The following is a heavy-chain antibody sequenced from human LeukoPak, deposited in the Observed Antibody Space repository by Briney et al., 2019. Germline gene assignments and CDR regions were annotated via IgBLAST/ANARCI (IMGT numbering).Heavy chain of an antibody. CDR3: ARVPRIVGATTFDY. J-gene: IGHJ4*02. V-gene: IGHV4-31*03. Sequence: SQTLSLTCTVSGGSIGSGGYYWSWIRQHPGKGLEWIGYIYYSGSTYYNPSLKSRVTISVDTSKNQFSLKLSSVTAADTAVYYCARVPRIVGATTFDYWGQGTLVTVSS. CDR1: GGSIGSGGYY. D-gene: IGHD1-26*01. CDR2: IYYSGST.